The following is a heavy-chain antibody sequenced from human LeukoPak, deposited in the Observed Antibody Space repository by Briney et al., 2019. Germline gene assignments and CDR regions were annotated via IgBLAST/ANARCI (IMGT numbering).Heavy chain of an antibody. V-gene: IGHV3-30*02. J-gene: IGHJ4*02. CDR1: GFIFSNYG. CDR3: AKEEYGGYGSFDY. D-gene: IGHD5-12*01. CDR2: IRYDGSNE. Sequence: TGGSLRLSCAASGFIFSNYGMHWVRQAPGKGLEWVAFIRYDGSNEYYADSEKGRFTVSRDDSKTTLFLQMNSLRTEDTAVYYCAKEEYGGYGSFDYWGQGTLVTVSS.